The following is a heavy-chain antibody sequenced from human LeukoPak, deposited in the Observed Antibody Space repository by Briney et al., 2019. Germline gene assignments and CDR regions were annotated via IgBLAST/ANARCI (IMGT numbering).Heavy chain of an antibody. CDR3: ARGRKPFSGTAIYSGNWFDP. J-gene: IGHJ5*02. CDR1: GYTFTGYY. Sequence: ASVKVSCKASGYTFTGYYMHWVRQAPGQGLEWMGWINPNSGGTNYAQKFQGRVTMTRDTSISTAYMDLGRLRSDDTAVYYCARGRKPFSGTAIYSGNWFDPWGQGTLVTVSS. CDR2: INPNSGGT. V-gene: IGHV1-2*02. D-gene: IGHD3-10*02.